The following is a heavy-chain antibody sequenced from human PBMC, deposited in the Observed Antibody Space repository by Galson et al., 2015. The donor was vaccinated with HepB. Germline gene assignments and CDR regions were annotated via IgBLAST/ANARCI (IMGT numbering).Heavy chain of an antibody. CDR2: INSDGSST. CDR1: GFTFSSYW. Sequence: ALRLSCAASGFTFSSYWMHWVRQAPGKGLVWVSRINSDGSSTSYADSVKDRFTISRDNAKNTLYLQMNSLRAEDTAVYYCAGCRAADGANDNWFDPWGPGTLVTVSS. D-gene: IGHD6-13*01. CDR3: AGCRAADGANDNWFDP. V-gene: IGHV3-74*01. J-gene: IGHJ5*02.